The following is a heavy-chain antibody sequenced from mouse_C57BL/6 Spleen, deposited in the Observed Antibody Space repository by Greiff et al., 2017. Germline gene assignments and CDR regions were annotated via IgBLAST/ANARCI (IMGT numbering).Heavy chain of an antibody. CDR1: GFNIQNTY. V-gene: IGHV14-3*01. CDR3: ARVGYYLYYLDY. Sequence: VQLQQSVAELVRPGASVKLSCTASGFNIQNTYMHWVKQRPEQGLEWIGRIDPANGNTKYAPKFQGKATITADTSSNTAYLQLSSLTSEDTAIYYCARVGYYLYYLDYWGQGTTLTVSS. D-gene: IGHD2-3*01. J-gene: IGHJ2*01. CDR2: IDPANGNT.